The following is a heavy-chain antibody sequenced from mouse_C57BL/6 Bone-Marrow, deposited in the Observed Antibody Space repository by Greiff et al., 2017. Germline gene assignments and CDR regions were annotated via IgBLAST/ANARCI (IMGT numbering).Heavy chain of an antibody. V-gene: IGHV1-81*01. Sequence: QVQLKESGAELARPGASVKLSCKASGYTFTSYGISWVKQRTGQGLEWIGEIYPRSGNTYYNEKFKGKATLTADKSSSTAYMALRSLTSEDSAVYFCARGVWRFAYWGQGTLVTVSA. CDR2: IYPRSGNT. J-gene: IGHJ3*01. CDR3: ARGVWRFAY. CDR1: GYTFTSYG.